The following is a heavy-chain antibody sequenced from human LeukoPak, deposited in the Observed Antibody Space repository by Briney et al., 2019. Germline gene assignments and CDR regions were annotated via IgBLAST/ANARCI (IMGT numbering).Heavy chain of an antibody. J-gene: IGHJ4*02. CDR3: AREPSRYYGERPFDY. Sequence: GGSLRLSCAASGFTFSSYAMHWVRQAPGKGLEWVAVISYDGSNKYYADSVKGRFTISRDNSKNTLYLQMNSLRAEDTAVYYCAREPSRYYGERPFDYWGQGTLVTVSS. D-gene: IGHD4-17*01. CDR2: ISYDGSNK. CDR1: GFTFSSYA. V-gene: IGHV3-30*04.